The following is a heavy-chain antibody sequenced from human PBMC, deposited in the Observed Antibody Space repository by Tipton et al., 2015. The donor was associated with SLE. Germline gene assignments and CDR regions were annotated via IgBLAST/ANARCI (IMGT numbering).Heavy chain of an antibody. V-gene: IGHV4-59*11. D-gene: IGHD3-10*01. CDR3: VSSGSPLGTFES. CDR2: IYYTGST. J-gene: IGHJ3*02. CDR1: DDSIGSHY. Sequence: TLSLTCTVSDDSIGSHYWTWIRQPPGKGLEYIGYIYYTGSTNYNPSLKSRVTISVDTSTNQFSLKLRSVTAADTAVYYCVSSGSPLGTFESWGQGTMVTVSS.